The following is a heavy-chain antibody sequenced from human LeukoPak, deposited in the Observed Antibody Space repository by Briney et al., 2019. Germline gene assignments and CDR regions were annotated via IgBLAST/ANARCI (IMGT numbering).Heavy chain of an antibody. V-gene: IGHV4-59*01. CDR2: IYYSGSP. CDR1: GGSISSYY. D-gene: IGHD2-15*01. Sequence: SETLSLTCTVSGGSISSYYWSWIRQPPGKGLEWIGYIYYSGSPNYNPSLKSRVTISVDTSKNQFSLKLSSVTAADTAVYYCARDYCSGGSCYFDYWGQGTLVTVSS. J-gene: IGHJ4*02. CDR3: ARDYCSGGSCYFDY.